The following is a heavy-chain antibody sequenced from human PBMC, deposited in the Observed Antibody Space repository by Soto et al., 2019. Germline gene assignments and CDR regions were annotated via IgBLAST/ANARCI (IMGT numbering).Heavy chain of an antibody. CDR3: ERTLPNRQLFDS. Sequence: SETLSLTCTVSGGFIWGWIRQSPDKGLEWIGYIYNSGRYNYNPSLESRLTISIDTSKNQFSLRLASVTAADTAVYYCERTLPNRQLFDSWSQGTLVTVS. CDR2: IYNSGRY. V-gene: IGHV4-59*01. D-gene: IGHD1-1*01. J-gene: IGHJ4*02. CDR1: GGFI.